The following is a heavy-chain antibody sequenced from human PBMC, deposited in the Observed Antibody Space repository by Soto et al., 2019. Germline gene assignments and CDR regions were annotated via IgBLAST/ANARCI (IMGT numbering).Heavy chain of an antibody. J-gene: IGHJ6*02. CDR3: ARGGYYDSSGSRNDHYYGMNV. V-gene: IGHV1-18*04. D-gene: IGHD3-9*01. CDR1: GYTFSSYG. Sequence: QAQLMQSGAEVKRPGASVKVSCRSSGYTFSSYGISWVRQAPGQGLEWLGWISPYDGNRNYAQTLQGRVYMTTDTSANTAYMELRSLRVDDTAKYYCARGGYYDSSGSRNDHYYGMNVWGQGTTVTVSS. CDR2: ISPYDGNR.